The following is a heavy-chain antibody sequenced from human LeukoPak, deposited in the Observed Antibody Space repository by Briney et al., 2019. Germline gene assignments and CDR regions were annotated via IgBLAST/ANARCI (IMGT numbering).Heavy chain of an antibody. V-gene: IGHV5-51*01. CDR1: GYSFTSYW. D-gene: IGHD3-22*01. Sequence: GESLKISCKGSGYSFTSYWIGWVRQMPGKGLEWMGIIYPGDSDTRYSPSFQGQVTISADKSISTAYLQWNSLKASDTAMYYCARPSGYYDSSGYYYSPNYFDYWGQGTLVTVSS. CDR2: IYPGDSDT. CDR3: ARPSGYYDSSGYYYSPNYFDY. J-gene: IGHJ4*02.